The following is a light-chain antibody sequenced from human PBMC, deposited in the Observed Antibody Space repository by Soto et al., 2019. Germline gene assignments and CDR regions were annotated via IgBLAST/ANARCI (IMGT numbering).Light chain of an antibody. J-gene: IGKJ4*01. V-gene: IGKV3-15*01. Sequence: ETVMTQSPATLSVSPGERATLSCRASQTSNNNLAWYQQKPGQAPRLLMFRTSTRATGIPARFSGSGSGTEFNITISSLQSEDSALYYCQQYNNWPRATFGGGTKVEIK. CDR2: RTS. CDR1: QTSNNN. CDR3: QQYNNWPRAT.